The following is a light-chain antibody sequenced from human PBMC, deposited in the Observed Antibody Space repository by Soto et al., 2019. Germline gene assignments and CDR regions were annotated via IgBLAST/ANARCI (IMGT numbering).Light chain of an antibody. CDR3: QQSYSTPIT. CDR2: GAS. J-gene: IGKJ5*01. Sequence: EIVLTQSPGTLSLSPGERATLSCRASQSVSSNYLAWYQQQPGQAPRLLIYGASNRATGIPDRFSGSGSGTDFTLTISSLQPEDFATYYCQQSYSTPITFGQGTRLEIK. CDR1: QSVSSNY. V-gene: IGKV3-20*01.